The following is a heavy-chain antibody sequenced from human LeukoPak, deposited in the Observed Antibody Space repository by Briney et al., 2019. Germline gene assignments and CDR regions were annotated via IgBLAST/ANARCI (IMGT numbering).Heavy chain of an antibody. CDR2: ISGSGGST. CDR3: AKVPTPHYYDSSGYLRGVDY. D-gene: IGHD3-22*01. Sequence: GGSMRLASAASGFTFSSYAMSWVRQAPGKGLEWVSAISGSGGSTYYADSVKGRFTISRDNSKNTLYLQMNSLRAEDTAVYYCAKVPTPHYYDSSGYLRGVDYWGQGTLVTVSS. J-gene: IGHJ4*02. CDR1: GFTFSSYA. V-gene: IGHV3-23*01.